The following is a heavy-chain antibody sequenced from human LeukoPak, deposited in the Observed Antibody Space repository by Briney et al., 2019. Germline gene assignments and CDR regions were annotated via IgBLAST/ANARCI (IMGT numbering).Heavy chain of an antibody. Sequence: GGSLRLSCAASGFTFSNYAMHWVRQAPGKGLEWVAVRSYDGSNKYYADSVKGRFTISRDNSKNTLYLQVNSLRAEDTAVYYCTTEVRKWWELPAVYWGQGTLVTVSS. J-gene: IGHJ4*02. CDR3: TTEVRKWWELPAVY. CDR1: GFTFSNYA. V-gene: IGHV3-30*04. D-gene: IGHD1-26*01. CDR2: RSYDGSNK.